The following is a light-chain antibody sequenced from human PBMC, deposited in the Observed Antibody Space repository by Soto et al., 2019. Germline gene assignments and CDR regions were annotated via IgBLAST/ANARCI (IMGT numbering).Light chain of an antibody. CDR3: SSFTGTYTFV. CDR1: RSDVGDNKY. J-gene: IGLJ1*01. Sequence: QSVLTQPASVSGSPGQSISISCTGTRSDVGDNKYVSWYQHQPGKAPKLLIYEVSNRPSRVSNRFSGSKSGNTASLTISGLQAEGEADYYCSSFTGTYTFVFGAGTKVTV. CDR2: EVS. V-gene: IGLV2-14*01.